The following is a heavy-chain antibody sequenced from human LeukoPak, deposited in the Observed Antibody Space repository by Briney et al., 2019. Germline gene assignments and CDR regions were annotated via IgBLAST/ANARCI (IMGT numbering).Heavy chain of an antibody. Sequence: GGSLRLSCAASGFTFSSYSMNWVRQAPGKGLEWVSSISSSSSYIYYADSVKGRFTISRDNAKNSLYLQMNSLRAEDTAVYYCARGYEDGYNQGYFDYRGQGTLVTVSS. CDR2: ISSSSSYI. D-gene: IGHD5-12*01. CDR1: GFTFSSYS. V-gene: IGHV3-21*01. J-gene: IGHJ4*02. CDR3: ARGYEDGYNQGYFDY.